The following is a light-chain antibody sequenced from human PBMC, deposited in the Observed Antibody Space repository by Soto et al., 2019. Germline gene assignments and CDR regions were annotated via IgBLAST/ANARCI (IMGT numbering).Light chain of an antibody. CDR2: DND. J-gene: IGLJ3*02. CDR1: SSNVGQNF. Sequence: QSVLTQPPSVSAAPSQKVTISCSGSSSNVGQNFVSWYQQFPGTAPKLLIYDNDKRPSGIPDRFSGSKSGTSATLGITGLQTGDEADYYCGTWDSSLAAVVFGGGTKLTVL. V-gene: IGLV1-51*01. CDR3: GTWDSSLAAVV.